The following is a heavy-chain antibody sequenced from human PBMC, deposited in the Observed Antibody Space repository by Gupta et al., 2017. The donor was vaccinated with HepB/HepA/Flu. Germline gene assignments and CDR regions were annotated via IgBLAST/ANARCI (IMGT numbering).Heavy chain of an antibody. CDR1: VRSIRNYH. CDR2: VYTGGST. Sequence: QFQLQESGPGLVKPSETLSLTCTVSVRSIRNYHWRWIRQPPVKGLEWIGRVYTGGSTNYNPSLKSRVTMSVDTSKNQVSLKMSSVNAADTAVYYCASDPRSYWYFDLWGRGTLVTVSS. CDR3: ASDPRSYWYFDL. J-gene: IGHJ2*01. V-gene: IGHV4-4*07.